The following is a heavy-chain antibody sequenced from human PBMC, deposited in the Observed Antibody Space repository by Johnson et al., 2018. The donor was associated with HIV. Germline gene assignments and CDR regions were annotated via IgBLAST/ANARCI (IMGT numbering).Heavy chain of an antibody. CDR1: GFTFSSNS. J-gene: IGHJ3*02. D-gene: IGHD5-18*01. CDR3: ARGFEDTAMGDDAFDI. CDR2: IYSGGST. Sequence: VQLVESGGGVVQPGGSLRLSCAASGFTFSSNSMSWVRQAPGKGPEWVSVIYSGGSTYYADSVKGRFTIYRDNSKNTLYLQMNSLRAEDTAVYYCARGFEDTAMGDDAFDIWGQGTIVTVSS. V-gene: IGHV3-66*01.